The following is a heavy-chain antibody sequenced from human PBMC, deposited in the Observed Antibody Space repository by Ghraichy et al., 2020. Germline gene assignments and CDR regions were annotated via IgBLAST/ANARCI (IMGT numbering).Heavy chain of an antibody. CDR3: AKDDDYYDSSGYYYYYGMDV. D-gene: IGHD3-22*01. CDR1: GFTFSSYG. J-gene: IGHJ6*02. V-gene: IGHV3-30*02. CDR2: IRYDGSNK. Sequence: GGSLRLSWAASGFTFSSYGMHWVRQAPGKGLEWVTFIRYDGSNKYYADSVKGRFTISRDNSKNTLYLQMNSLRAEDTAVYYCAKDDDYYDSSGYYYYYGMDVWGQGTTVTVSS.